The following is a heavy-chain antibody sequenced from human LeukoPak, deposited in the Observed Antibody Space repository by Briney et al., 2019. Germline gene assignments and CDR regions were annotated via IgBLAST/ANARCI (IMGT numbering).Heavy chain of an antibody. CDR1: GYISTSYY. CDR3: ARDRDFSSGYAGFDY. Sequence: ASVKVSCKASGYISTSYYMHWVRQAPGQGLEWMGIINPSGGSTSYAQKFQGRVTMTRDMSTSTVYMELSSLRSEDTAVYYCARDRDFSSGYAGFDYWGQGTLVTVSS. CDR2: INPSGGST. J-gene: IGHJ4*02. D-gene: IGHD3-22*01. V-gene: IGHV1-46*01.